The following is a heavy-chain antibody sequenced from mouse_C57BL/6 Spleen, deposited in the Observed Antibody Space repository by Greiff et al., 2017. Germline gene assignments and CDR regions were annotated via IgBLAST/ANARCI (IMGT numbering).Heavy chain of an antibody. D-gene: IGHD1-1*01. CDR2: ISSGSSTI. CDR3: ANHITTVVATGAMDY. J-gene: IGHJ4*01. CDR1: GFTFSDYG. Sequence: EVHLVESGGGLVKPGGSLKLSCAASGFTFSDYGMHWVRQAPEKGLEWVAYISSGSSTIYYADTVKGRFTISRDNAKNTLFLQMTSLRSEDTAMYYCANHITTVVATGAMDYWGQGTSVTVSS. V-gene: IGHV5-17*01.